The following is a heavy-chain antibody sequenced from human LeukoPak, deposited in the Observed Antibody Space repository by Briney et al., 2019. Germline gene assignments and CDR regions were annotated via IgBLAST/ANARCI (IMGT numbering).Heavy chain of an antibody. D-gene: IGHD1-14*01. Sequence: SETLCLTRTVSGGSISSYYWSWIRQPPGKGLEWIGHIHNSGNTNYNPSLKSRVTLSVDTSKNQFSLKLSSVTAADTAVYYCAREGTTGRNLICFDSWGQGTLVTVSS. V-gene: IGHV4-59*01. CDR2: IHNSGNT. CDR1: GGSISSYY. J-gene: IGHJ5*01. CDR3: AREGTTGRNLICFDS.